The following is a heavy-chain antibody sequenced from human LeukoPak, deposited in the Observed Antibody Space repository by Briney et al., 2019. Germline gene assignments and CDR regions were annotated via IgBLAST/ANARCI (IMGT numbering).Heavy chain of an antibody. D-gene: IGHD1-26*01. CDR2: IYYSGST. CDR1: GGSISSYY. CDR3: ARVHSGSYYYYYYYMDV. J-gene: IGHJ6*03. Sequence: PSETLSLTCTVSGGSISSYYWSWIRQPPGKGLEWIGYIYYSGSTNYNPSLKSRVTISVDASKNQFSLKLSSVTAADTAVYYCARVHSGSYYYYYYYMDVWGKGTTVTVSS. V-gene: IGHV4-59*12.